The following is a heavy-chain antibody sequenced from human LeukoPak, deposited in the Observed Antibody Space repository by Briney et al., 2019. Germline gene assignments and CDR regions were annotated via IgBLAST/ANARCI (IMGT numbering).Heavy chain of an antibody. D-gene: IGHD2-2*01. CDR1: GYTFTSYD. J-gene: IGHJ4*02. CDR3: AREDCTSTSCYAFFDY. Sequence: ASVKVSCKASGYTFTSYDINWVRQATGQGLEWMGWITPNSGGTNYAQKFQGRVTMTRDTSISTAYMELSRLRSDDTAVYYCAREDCTSTSCYAFFDYWGQGTLVTVSS. V-gene: IGHV1-2*02. CDR2: ITPNSGGT.